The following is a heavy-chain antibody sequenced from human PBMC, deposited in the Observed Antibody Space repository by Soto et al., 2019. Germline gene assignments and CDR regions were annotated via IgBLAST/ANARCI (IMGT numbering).Heavy chain of an antibody. Sequence: QVQLVESGGGVVQPGRSLRLSCAASGFTFSSYGMHWVRQAPGKWLEWVAVISYDGSNKYYADSVKGRFTISRDNSKNTLYLQMNSLRAEDTAVYYCAKARGDVVVPANAYFDYWGQGTLVTVSS. CDR2: ISYDGSNK. CDR3: AKARGDVVVPANAYFDY. J-gene: IGHJ4*02. D-gene: IGHD2-2*01. V-gene: IGHV3-30*18. CDR1: GFTFSSYG.